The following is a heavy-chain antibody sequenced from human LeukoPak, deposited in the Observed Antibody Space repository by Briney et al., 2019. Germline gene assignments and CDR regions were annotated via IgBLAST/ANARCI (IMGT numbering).Heavy chain of an antibody. CDR3: AKVTIFGVVIWTFDY. D-gene: IGHD3-3*01. V-gene: IGHV3-21*04. CDR2: ISSSSSYI. CDR1: GFTFSSYS. J-gene: IGHJ4*02. Sequence: GGSLRLSCAASGFTFSSYSMNWVRQAPGKGLEWVSSISSSSSYIYYADSVKGRFTISRDNSKNTLYLQMNSLRAEDTAVYYCAKVTIFGVVIWTFDYWGQGTLVTVSS.